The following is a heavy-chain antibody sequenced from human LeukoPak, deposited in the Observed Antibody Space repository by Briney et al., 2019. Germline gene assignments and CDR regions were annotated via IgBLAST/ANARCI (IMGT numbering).Heavy chain of an antibody. D-gene: IGHD5-18*01. Sequence: GGSLRLSCAASGFTFSSYGMHWVRQAPGKGLEWVAVISYDGSNKYYADSAKGRFTISRDNSKNTLYLQMNSLRAEDTAVYYCAKDGGARGYGYEDATSAFDYWGQGTLVTVSS. V-gene: IGHV3-30*18. CDR1: GFTFSSYG. CDR2: ISYDGSNK. CDR3: AKDGGARGYGYEDATSAFDY. J-gene: IGHJ4*02.